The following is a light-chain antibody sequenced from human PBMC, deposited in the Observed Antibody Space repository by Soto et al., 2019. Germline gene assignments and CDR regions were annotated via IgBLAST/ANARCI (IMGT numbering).Light chain of an antibody. Sequence: QSVLTQPASVSGSPGQSIAISCTGTTSDVGSYNYVSWYQQHPGKAPKVIIYDVSNRPSGVSDRFSGSKSGNTASLTISGLQAEDEADYYCSSYTCSSTYVFGGGTKVTVL. J-gene: IGLJ6*01. V-gene: IGLV2-14*01. CDR3: SSYTCSSTYV. CDR1: TSDVGSYNY. CDR2: DVS.